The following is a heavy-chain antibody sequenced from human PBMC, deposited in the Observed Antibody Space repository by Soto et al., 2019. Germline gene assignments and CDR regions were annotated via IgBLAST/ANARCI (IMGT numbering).Heavy chain of an antibody. CDR1: GFTFISYA. CDR2: ISGSGGST. D-gene: IGHD3-10*01. Sequence: GGSLRLSCAASGFTFISYAMSWVRQAPGKGLEWVSAISGSGGSTYYADSGKGRFTISRDNSKNTLYRQMNSLRAEDTAVYYCAKAGAAHYYGIDVWGQGTTVTVSS. CDR3: AKAGAAHYYGIDV. V-gene: IGHV3-23*01. J-gene: IGHJ6*02.